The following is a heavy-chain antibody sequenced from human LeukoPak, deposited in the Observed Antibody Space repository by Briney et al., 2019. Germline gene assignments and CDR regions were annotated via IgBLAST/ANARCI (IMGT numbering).Heavy chain of an antibody. V-gene: IGHV1-18*01. Sequence: ASVKVSCKASGYTFTSYGISWVRQAPGQGLEWMGRISAYNGNTNYAQKLQGRVSMTRNTSITTAYMELRSLRSEDTAVYYCARGGRAGVGNFDYGGQGPGVTVSS. CDR1: GYTFTSYG. J-gene: IGHJ4*02. D-gene: IGHD1-26*01. CDR3: ARGGRAGVGNFDY. CDR2: ISAYNGNT.